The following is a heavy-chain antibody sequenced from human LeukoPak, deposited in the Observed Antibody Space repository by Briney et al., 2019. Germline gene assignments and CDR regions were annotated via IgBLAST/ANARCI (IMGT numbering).Heavy chain of an antibody. V-gene: IGHV4-39*07. CDR3: ARGPGGDY. D-gene: IGHD1-26*01. Sequence: KPSETLSLTCIVSGGSISSDSHYWGWIRQPPGKGLEWIGTMYYSGNTYYNPSLKSRVTISVDASKNQFSLRLSSVTAADTAVYYCARGPGGDYWGQGTLVTVSS. CDR2: MYYSGNT. J-gene: IGHJ4*02. CDR1: GGSISSDSHY.